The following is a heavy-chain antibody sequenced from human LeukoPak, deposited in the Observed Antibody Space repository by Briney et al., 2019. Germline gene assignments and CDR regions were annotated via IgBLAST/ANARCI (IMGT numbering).Heavy chain of an antibody. CDR2: IYYSGST. D-gene: IGHD3-10*01. Sequence: PSETLSLTCTVSGGSSSSGDYYWSWIRQPPGKGLEWIGYIYYSGSTYYNPSLKSRVTISVDTSKNQFSLKLSSVTAADTAVYYCARDPLAMVRGVIRWGQGTLVTVSS. V-gene: IGHV4-30-4*08. CDR1: GGSSSSGDYY. J-gene: IGHJ4*02. CDR3: ARDPLAMVRGVIR.